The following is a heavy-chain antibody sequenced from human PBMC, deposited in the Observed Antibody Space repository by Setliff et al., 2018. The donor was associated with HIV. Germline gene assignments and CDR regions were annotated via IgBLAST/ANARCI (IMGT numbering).Heavy chain of an antibody. Sequence: GASVKVSCKASGGTFSSYAISWVRQAPGQGLEWMGGIIPILGIANYAQKFQGRLTMTRDTSTNTVYMELSSLRSEDTAVYYCATDCAVVGGTGSLDSWGQGTLVTVSS. CDR3: ATDCAVVGGTGSLDS. V-gene: IGHV1-69*10. J-gene: IGHJ4*02. CDR2: IIPILGIA. D-gene: IGHD1-26*01. CDR1: GGTFSSYA.